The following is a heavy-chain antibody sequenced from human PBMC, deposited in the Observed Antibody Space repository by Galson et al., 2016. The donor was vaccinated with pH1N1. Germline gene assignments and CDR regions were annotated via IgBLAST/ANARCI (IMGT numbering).Heavy chain of an antibody. CDR1: GFTFATYG. CDR2: ISGRDGST. CDR3: AKDNLRDDFWGNYQYGLEV. D-gene: IGHD3-3*01. V-gene: IGHV3-23*01. Sequence: SLRLSCAASGFTFATYGMSWVRQAPGKGLEWVGLISGRDGSTEYRDSVKGRFTISRDNSKNTWYLQMNSLRAEDTAIYYCAKDNLRDDFWGNYQYGLEVWGQGTMVTVSS. J-gene: IGHJ3*01.